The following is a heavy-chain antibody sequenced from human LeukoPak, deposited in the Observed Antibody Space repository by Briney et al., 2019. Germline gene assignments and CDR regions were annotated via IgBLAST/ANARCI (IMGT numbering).Heavy chain of an antibody. CDR1: GFTFSSYA. V-gene: IGHV3-23*01. Sequence: GGLRLSCAASGFTFSSYAMSWVRQAPGKGLEWVSAISGSGGSTYYADSVKGRFTISRDNSKNTLYLQMNSLRAEDTAVYYCAKGSITMVRGVEKSPFDYWGQGTLVTVSS. J-gene: IGHJ4*02. CDR3: AKGSITMVRGVEKSPFDY. D-gene: IGHD3-10*01. CDR2: ISGSGGST.